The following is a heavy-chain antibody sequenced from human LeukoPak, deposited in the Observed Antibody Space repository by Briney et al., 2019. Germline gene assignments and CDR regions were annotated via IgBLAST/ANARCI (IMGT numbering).Heavy chain of an antibody. V-gene: IGHV4-59*12. CDR3: ARLADSSWRPFDY. J-gene: IGHJ4*02. CDR2: IYYSGTT. Sequence: SETLSLTCTVSGGSISAYYWSWIRQPPGKGLEWIGYIYYSGTTTYTPSLMSRVTISVDTSKNQFSLKLTSVTAADTAVYYCARLADSSWRPFDYWGQGALGTGSS. D-gene: IGHD6-13*01. CDR1: GGSISAYY.